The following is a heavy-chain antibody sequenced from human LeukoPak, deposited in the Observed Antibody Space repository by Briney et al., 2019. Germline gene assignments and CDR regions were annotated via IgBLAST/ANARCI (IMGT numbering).Heavy chain of an antibody. J-gene: IGHJ6*03. Sequence: PGGSLRLSCAASGFTFSGSAMHWVRQASGKGLEWVGRIRSKANSYATAYAAPVKGRFTISRDDSKNTAYLQMNSLKTEDTAVYYCTSRPKYYYMDVWGKGTTVTVSS. V-gene: IGHV3-73*01. CDR1: GFTFSGSA. CDR2: IRSKANSYAT. CDR3: TSRPKYYYMDV.